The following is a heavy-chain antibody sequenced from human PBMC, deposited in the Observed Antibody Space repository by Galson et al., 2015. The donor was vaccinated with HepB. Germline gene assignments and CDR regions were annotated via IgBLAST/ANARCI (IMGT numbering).Heavy chain of an antibody. CDR3: ARVGGRLGYCSGGSCSNWFDP. CDR2: IIPILGTP. Sequence: SVKVSCKASGGTFSSYAVSWVRQAPGQGLEWMGGIIPILGTPNYAQKFQDRVTITADESTGISYMELSSLRSEDTAVYYCARVGGRLGYCSGGSCSNWFDPWGQGTLVSVSS. J-gene: IGHJ5*02. CDR1: GGTFSSYA. V-gene: IGHV1-69*13. D-gene: IGHD2-15*01.